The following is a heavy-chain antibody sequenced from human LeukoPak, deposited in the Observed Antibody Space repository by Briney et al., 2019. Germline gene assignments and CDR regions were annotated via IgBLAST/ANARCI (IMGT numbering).Heavy chain of an antibody. CDR3: ARAGVWLPAV. CDR1: GASISSDKW. V-gene: IGHV4-4*02. J-gene: IGHJ4*02. Sequence: SGTLSRTCAVSGASISSDKWWSWVRQPPGKGLEWIGEISHSGNTNYSPSLKSRVTMSTDKSKNEFSLRLTSVTAADTAVYYCARAGVWLPAVWGQGTLVTVSS. CDR2: ISHSGNT. D-gene: IGHD3-9*01.